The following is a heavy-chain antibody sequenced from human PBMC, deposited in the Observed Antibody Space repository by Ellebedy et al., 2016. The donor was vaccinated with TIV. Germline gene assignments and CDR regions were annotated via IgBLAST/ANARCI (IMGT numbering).Heavy chain of an antibody. CDR3: SKAVAGYFDY. D-gene: IGHD6-19*01. CDR2: IYYSGST. V-gene: IGHV4-31*03. J-gene: IGHJ4*02. Sequence: LRLSCTVSGGSISSVDYYWSWIRQHPGKGLEWIGYIYYSGSTYYNPSLKTRVTISVDTSTNQFALKLSSVTAADPAVYYCSKAVAGYFDYWGQGTLVTVSS. CDR1: GGSISSVDYY.